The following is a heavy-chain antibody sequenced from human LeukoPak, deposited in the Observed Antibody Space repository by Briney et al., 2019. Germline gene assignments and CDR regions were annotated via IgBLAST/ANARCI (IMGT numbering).Heavy chain of an antibody. J-gene: IGHJ6*02. D-gene: IGHD4-17*01. CDR2: IYSGGST. CDR1: GFTVSSNY. Sequence: PGGSLRLSCAASGFTVSSNYMSWVRQAPGKGLVWVSVIYSGGSTYYADSVKGRFTISRDNSKNTLYLQMNSLRAEDTAVYYCARGLVTTRYYYYGMDVWGQGTTVTVSS. CDR3: ARGLVTTRYYYYGMDV. V-gene: IGHV3-66*01.